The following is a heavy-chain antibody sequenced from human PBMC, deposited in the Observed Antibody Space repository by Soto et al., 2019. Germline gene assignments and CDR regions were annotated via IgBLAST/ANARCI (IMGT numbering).Heavy chain of an antibody. CDR1: GGSISSGGYY. CDR3: ARGLAARGFDP. V-gene: IGHV4-31*03. CDR2: IYYSGST. Sequence: PSETLSLTCTVSGGSISSGGYYWSWIRQHPGKGPEWIGYIYYSGSTYYNPSLKSRVTISVDTSKNQFSLKLSSVTAADTAVYYCARGLAARGFDPWSQGTLVTVSS. J-gene: IGHJ5*02. D-gene: IGHD6-6*01.